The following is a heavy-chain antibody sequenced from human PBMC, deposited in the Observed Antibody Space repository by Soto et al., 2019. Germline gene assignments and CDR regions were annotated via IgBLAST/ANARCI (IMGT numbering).Heavy chain of an antibody. CDR1: GGSISSYY. V-gene: IGHV4-59*08. J-gene: IGHJ4*02. D-gene: IGHD4-17*01. CDR2: IYYSGST. Sequence: QVQLQESGPGLVKPSETLSLTCTVSGGSISSYYWSWIRQPPGKGLEWIGYIYYSGSTNYNPALKSRVTISVDTSKNQFALKLRSVTAADTALYYCARCYGGTLDYWGQGTLVTVSS. CDR3: ARCYGGTLDY.